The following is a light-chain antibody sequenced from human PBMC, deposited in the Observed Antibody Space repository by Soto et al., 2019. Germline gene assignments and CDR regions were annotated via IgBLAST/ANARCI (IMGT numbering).Light chain of an antibody. CDR2: DVS. J-gene: IGLJ2*01. Sequence: QSVLTQPASVSASPGQSITISCTGTSSDVGAYNHVSWYQQYPGKVPKVLISDVSNRPSGISNRFSGSKSGNTAFLTISGLQAGDEADYYCSSYTSSNTVVFGGGTKLTVL. V-gene: IGLV2-14*01. CDR1: SSDVGAYNH. CDR3: SSYTSSNTVV.